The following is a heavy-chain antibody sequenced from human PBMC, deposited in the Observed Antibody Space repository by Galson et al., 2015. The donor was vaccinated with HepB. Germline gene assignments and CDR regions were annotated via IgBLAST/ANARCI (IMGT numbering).Heavy chain of an antibody. CDR1: GYTFTSYA. D-gene: IGHD4-17*01. J-gene: IGHJ6*02. V-gene: IGHV1-3*01. CDR2: INAGNGNT. Sequence: SVKVSCKASGYTFTSYAMHWVRQAPGQRLEWMGWINAGNGNTKYSQKFQGRVTITRDTSASTAYMELSGLRSEDTAVYYCARDGPRFDYGDYVYYYYYYGMDVWGQGTTVTVSS. CDR3: ARDGPRFDYGDYVYYYYYYGMDV.